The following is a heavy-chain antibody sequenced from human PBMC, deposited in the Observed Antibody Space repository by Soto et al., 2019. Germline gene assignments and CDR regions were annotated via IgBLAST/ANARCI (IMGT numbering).Heavy chain of an antibody. CDR2: IIPIFGTA. Sequence: QVQLVQSGAEVKKPGSSVKVSCKASGGTFSSYAISWVRQAPGQGLEWMGGIIPIFGTAKYAQKFQGRVTITADESTSTAYMELSSLRSEDTAVYYCARAMVRGVMSYYYYGMDVWGQGTTVTVSS. V-gene: IGHV1-69*01. CDR1: GGTFSSYA. CDR3: ARAMVRGVMSYYYYGMDV. J-gene: IGHJ6*02. D-gene: IGHD3-10*01.